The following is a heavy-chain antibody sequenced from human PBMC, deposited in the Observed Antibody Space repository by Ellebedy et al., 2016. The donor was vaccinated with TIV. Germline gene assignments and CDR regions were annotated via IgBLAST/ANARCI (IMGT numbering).Heavy chain of an antibody. CDR2: ISSNGGST. CDR3: VSQPYGDYDFSSFYYYYYYDMDV. CDR1: GFTFSSYA. J-gene: IGHJ6*02. Sequence: PGGSLRLSCSASGFTFSSYAMHWVRQAPGKGLEYVSAISSNGGSTYYADSVKGRFTISRDNSKNTLYLQMSSLRAEDTAVYYCVSQPYGDYDFSSFYYYYYYDMDVWGQGTTVTVSS. D-gene: IGHD4-17*01. V-gene: IGHV3-64D*06.